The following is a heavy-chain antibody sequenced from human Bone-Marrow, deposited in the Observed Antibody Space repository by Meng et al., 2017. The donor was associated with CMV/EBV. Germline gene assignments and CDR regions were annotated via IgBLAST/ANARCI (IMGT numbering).Heavy chain of an antibody. J-gene: IGHJ6*02. CDR3: ARAPLYGSGSYGPYGMDV. V-gene: IGHV3-30*02. CDR1: GFTFSSYG. D-gene: IGHD3-10*01. CDR2: IRYDGSNK. Sequence: GESLKISCAASGFTFSSYGMHWVRQAPGKGLEWVAFIRYDGSNKYYADSVKGRFTISRDNSKNTLYLQMNSLRAEDTAVYYCARAPLYGSGSYGPYGMDVWGQGTTVTVSS.